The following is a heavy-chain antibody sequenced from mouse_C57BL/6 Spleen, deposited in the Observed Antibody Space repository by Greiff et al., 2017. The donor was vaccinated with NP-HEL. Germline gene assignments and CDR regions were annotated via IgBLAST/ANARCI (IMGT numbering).Heavy chain of an antibody. CDR3: ARDPGYFDY. Sequence: VQLQQSGPVLVKPGASVKMSCKASGYTFTDYYMNWVKQSHGKSLEWIGVINPYNGGTSYNQKFKGKATLTVDKSSSTAYMELTSLTSEDSAVYYCARDPGYFDYWGQGTTLTVSS. J-gene: IGHJ2*01. V-gene: IGHV1-19*01. CDR2: INPYNGGT. CDR1: GYTFTDYY.